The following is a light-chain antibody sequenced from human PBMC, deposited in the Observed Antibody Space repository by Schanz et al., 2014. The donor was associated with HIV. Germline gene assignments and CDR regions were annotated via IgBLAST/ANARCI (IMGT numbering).Light chain of an antibody. Sequence: QSVLTQPPSASGSPGQSVTISCTGTSSDVGDYNYVSWYQQHPGKAPKIMIFEVSKRPSGVPDRFSGSKSGNTASLTVSGLQAEDEADYYCAAWDDSLSGVLFGGGTKLTVL. CDR2: EVS. V-gene: IGLV2-8*01. J-gene: IGLJ2*01. CDR1: SSDVGDYNY. CDR3: AAWDDSLSGVL.